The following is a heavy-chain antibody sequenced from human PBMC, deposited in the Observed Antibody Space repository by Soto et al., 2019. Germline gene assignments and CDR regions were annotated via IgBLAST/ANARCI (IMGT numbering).Heavy chain of an antibody. CDR3: ARVYQGYCSGGSCYARNPFDY. Sequence: ASVKVYCKASGGTFSSYAISWVRQAPGQGLEWMGGIIPIFGTANYAQKFQGRVTITADESTSTAYMELSSLRSEDTAVYYCARVYQGYCSGGSCYARNPFDYWGPGTLVTVSS. V-gene: IGHV1-69*13. J-gene: IGHJ4*02. CDR2: IIPIFGTA. D-gene: IGHD2-15*01. CDR1: GGTFSSYA.